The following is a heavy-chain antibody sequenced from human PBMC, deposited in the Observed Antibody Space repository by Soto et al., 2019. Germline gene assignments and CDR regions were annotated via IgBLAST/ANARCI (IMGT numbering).Heavy chain of an antibody. Sequence: ASVKVSCKASHYTFTTYTITWVRQAPGQGLEWVGWIGPNSGNTNFAQKFQGRLSLTIDTSTSTAYMELRSLRSDDTAVYYCARDGGNYLDLGGNGPLVTAAS. V-gene: IGHV1-18*04. CDR3: ARDGGNYLDL. CDR2: IGPNSGNT. J-gene: IGHJ4*01. D-gene: IGHD3-10*01. CDR1: HYTFTTYT.